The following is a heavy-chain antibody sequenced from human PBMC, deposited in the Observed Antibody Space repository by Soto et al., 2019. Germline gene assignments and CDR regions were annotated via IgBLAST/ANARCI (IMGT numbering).Heavy chain of an antibody. J-gene: IGHJ4*02. CDR2: INPSGGST. CDR1: GYTFTSYY. Sequence: GASVKVSCKASGYTFTSYYMHWVRQAPGQGLEWMGIINPSGGSTSYAQKFQGRVTMTRDTSTSTVYMELSSLRSEDTAVYYCARDLGYRDYDYIWGSPAPIDYWGQGTLVTVSS. V-gene: IGHV1-46*03. CDR3: ARDLGYRDYDYIWGSPAPIDY. D-gene: IGHD3-16*01.